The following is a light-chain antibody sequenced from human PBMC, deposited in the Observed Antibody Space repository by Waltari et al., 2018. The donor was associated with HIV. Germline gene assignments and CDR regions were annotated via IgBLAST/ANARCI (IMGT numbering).Light chain of an antibody. CDR1: SSDVGGYNY. V-gene: IGLV2-8*01. CDR2: DFI. Sequence: QSALTQPPSASGSPGQSVTLSCTGTSSDVGGYNYVSWHQQHPGKAPKLMIYDFIKRPSGIPERFSASSSGTTVTLTISGVQAEDEADYYCQSADSSNTWVFGGGTKLTVL. J-gene: IGLJ3*02. CDR3: QSADSSNTWV.